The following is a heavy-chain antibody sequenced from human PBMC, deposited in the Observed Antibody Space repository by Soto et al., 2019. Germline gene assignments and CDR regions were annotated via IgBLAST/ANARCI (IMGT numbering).Heavy chain of an antibody. Sequence: ASVKVSCKASGYTFTGYYMHWVRQAPGQGLEWMGWINPNSGGTNYAQKFQGWVTMTRDTSMSTAYMELSRLRSEDTAVYYCALGPNFWSGYYTPHWGQGTLVTVSS. J-gene: IGHJ4*02. CDR2: INPNSGGT. D-gene: IGHD3-3*01. CDR1: GYTFTGYY. V-gene: IGHV1-2*04. CDR3: ALGPNFWSGYYTPH.